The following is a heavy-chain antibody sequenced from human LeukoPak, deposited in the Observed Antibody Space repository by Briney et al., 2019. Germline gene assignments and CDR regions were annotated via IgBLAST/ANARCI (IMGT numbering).Heavy chain of an antibody. CDR1: GFTFTCCW. V-gene: IGHV3-7*01. D-gene: IGHD4-23*01. CDR3: ARVPGVTRYFDS. J-gene: IGHJ4*02. Sequence: GGSLRLSCAASGFTFTCCWMSWVRQTPGKGLEWVASIKQDGREKFYADSVKGRFTIPRDNAKNSLYLQVNSLRAEDTAVYYCARVPGVTRYFDSCGQGILVTVSS. CDR2: IKQDGREK.